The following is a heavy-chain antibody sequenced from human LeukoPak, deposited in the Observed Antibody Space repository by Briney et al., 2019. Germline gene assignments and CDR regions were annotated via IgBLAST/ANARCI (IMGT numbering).Heavy chain of an antibody. CDR2: ISGRGGGT. CDR3: AKRGVVVRVILVGFHKEATYFDS. Sequence: GGPLRLSCAVSGITLSNYGMIWVRQAPGKGLEWVAGISGRGGGTNYADSVKGRFTISRDNPKNTLYLQMHSLRAEDTAVYFCAKRGVVVRVILVGFHKEATYFDSWGQGALVTVSS. J-gene: IGHJ4*02. CDR1: GITLSNYG. D-gene: IGHD3-10*01. V-gene: IGHV3-23*01.